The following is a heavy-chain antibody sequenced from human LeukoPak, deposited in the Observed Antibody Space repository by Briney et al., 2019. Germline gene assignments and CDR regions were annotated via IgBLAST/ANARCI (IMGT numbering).Heavy chain of an antibody. D-gene: IGHD5-12*01. CDR2: VKQNGREK. Sequence: GGSLRLSCAASGFTFSTYWMNWVRQAPGKGLEWVASVKQNGREKTYVDSVKGRFTISRDNAKNSVYLQMNSLRADDTALYYCARGGRDIVATMRFWGQGTLATVSS. J-gene: IGHJ4*02. CDR3: ARGGRDIVATMRF. V-gene: IGHV3-7*03. CDR1: GFTFSTYW.